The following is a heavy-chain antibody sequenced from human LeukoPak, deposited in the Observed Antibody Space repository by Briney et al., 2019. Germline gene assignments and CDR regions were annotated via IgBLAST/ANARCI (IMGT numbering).Heavy chain of an antibody. V-gene: IGHV1-18*04. D-gene: IGHD2-2*01. CDR2: ISAYNGNT. CDR1: GYTFTSYG. CDR3: ARCKDIVVVPAHYY. Sequence: ASVKVSCKASGYTFTSYGISWVRQAPGQGLEWMGMISAYNGNTNYAQKLQGRVTMTTDTSTSTAYMELRSVRSDDTAVYYCARCKDIVVVPAHYYWGQGTLVTVSS. J-gene: IGHJ4*02.